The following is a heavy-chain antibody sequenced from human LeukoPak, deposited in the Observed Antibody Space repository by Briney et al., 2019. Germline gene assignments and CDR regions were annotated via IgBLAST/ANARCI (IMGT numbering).Heavy chain of an antibody. CDR1: GFAFSSYA. J-gene: IGHJ4*02. CDR2: ISGSGGST. D-gene: IGHD6-19*01. CDR3: AKFDSSGWYFPFDY. V-gene: IGHV3-23*01. Sequence: GGSLRLSCAASGFAFSSYAMSWVRQAPGKGLEWVSAISGSGGSTYYADSVKGRFTISRDNSKNTLYLQMNSLRAEDTAVYYCAKFDSSGWYFPFDYWGQGPLVTVSS.